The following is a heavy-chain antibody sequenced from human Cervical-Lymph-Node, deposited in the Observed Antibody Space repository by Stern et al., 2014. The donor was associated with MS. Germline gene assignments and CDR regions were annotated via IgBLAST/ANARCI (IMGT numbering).Heavy chain of an antibody. J-gene: IGHJ4*02. Sequence: VQLVESGTEVKKPGASVLVSCKASGYTFTTYGITWVRQAPGQGLEWMGWISADSGNTKYAQKFQDRVTMTRDTTTGTAYMEVRSLRSEDTAVYYCARDKMHAFDYGGQGTQVTGPS. CDR1: GYTFTTYG. V-gene: IGHV1-18*01. D-gene: IGHD2-8*01. CDR2: ISADSGNT. CDR3: ARDKMHAFDY.